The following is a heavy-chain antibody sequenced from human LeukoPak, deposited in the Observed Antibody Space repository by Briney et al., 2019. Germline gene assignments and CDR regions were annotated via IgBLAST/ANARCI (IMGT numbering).Heavy chain of an antibody. CDR1: GFTFSSYA. CDR3: ARNPAAWFGELSSWFDP. V-gene: IGHV3-30-3*01. CDR2: ISYDGSSK. Sequence: GGSLRLSCAASGFTFSSYAMHWVRPAPGKGLEWVAVISYDGSSKNYADSVKGRFTISRDNSENTLYLQMSSLKTDDSAVYYCARNPAAWFGELSSWFDPWGQGTLVTVSS. J-gene: IGHJ5*02. D-gene: IGHD3-10*01.